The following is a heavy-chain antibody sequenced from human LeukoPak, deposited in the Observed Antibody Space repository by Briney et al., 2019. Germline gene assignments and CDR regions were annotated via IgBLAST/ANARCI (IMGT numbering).Heavy chain of an antibody. J-gene: IGHJ5*02. Sequence: SVKVSCKTSGGAFSSYDISWLRQAPGQGLEWMGGITPIFGTANYAQKFQGRVTITAVESMSTAYMELRSLRSDDTAVYYCARDGVIAVAWFDPWGQGTLVTVSS. D-gene: IGHD6-19*01. CDR3: ARDGVIAVAWFDP. V-gene: IGHV1-69*13. CDR1: GGAFSSYD. CDR2: ITPIFGTA.